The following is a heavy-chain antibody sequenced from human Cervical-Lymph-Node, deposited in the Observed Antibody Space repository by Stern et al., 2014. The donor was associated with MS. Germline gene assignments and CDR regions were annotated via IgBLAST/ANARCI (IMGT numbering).Heavy chain of an antibody. Sequence: VQLVESGGGVVQPGGSLSLSCVASGFTFSTYAMHWVRQAPGKGLEWVAFVSYDGTKRNSTDSVKARFTISRDNSKNTLYLHMNSLRDEDTAVYFCARGGRGVGLEYCGQGALVTVSS. CDR3: ARGGRGVGLEY. CDR2: VSYDGTKR. D-gene: IGHD3-10*01. CDR1: GFTFSTYA. J-gene: IGHJ4*02. V-gene: IGHV3-30-3*01.